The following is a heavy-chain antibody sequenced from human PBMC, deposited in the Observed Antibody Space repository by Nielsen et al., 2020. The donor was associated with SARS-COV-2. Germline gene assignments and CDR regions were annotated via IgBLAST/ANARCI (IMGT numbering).Heavy chain of an antibody. CDR3: ARDRGIAAAGTSTLHYYYYGMDV. Sequence: WIRQPPGKGLEWIGYIYYSGSTYYNPSLKSRVTISVDTSKNQFSLKLSSVTAADTAVYYCARDRGIAAAGTSTLHYYYYGMDVWGQGTTVTVSS. D-gene: IGHD6-13*01. CDR2: IYYSGST. J-gene: IGHJ6*02. V-gene: IGHV4-59*01.